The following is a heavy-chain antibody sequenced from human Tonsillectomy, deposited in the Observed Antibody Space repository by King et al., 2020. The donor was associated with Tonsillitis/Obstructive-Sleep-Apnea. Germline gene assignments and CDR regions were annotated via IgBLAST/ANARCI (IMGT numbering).Heavy chain of an antibody. CDR2: IIPIFGTA. D-gene: IGHD2-2*01. Sequence: VQLVESGAEVKKPGSSVKVSCKASGGTFSSYAISWVRQAPGQGLEWMGGIIPIFGTANYAQKFQGRVTITADESTSTAYMELGSLRSEDTAVYYCARDLGYCSSTSCRDYYYYMDVWGKGTTVTVSS. V-gene: IGHV1-69*01. CDR1: GGTFSSYA. CDR3: ARDLGYCSSTSCRDYYYYMDV. J-gene: IGHJ6*03.